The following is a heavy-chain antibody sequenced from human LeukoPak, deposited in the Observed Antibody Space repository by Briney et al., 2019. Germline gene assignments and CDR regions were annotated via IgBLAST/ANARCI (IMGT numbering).Heavy chain of an antibody. J-gene: IGHJ5*02. V-gene: IGHV4-59*01. CDR2: IYYSGST. CDR3: AKNGQSGFSFDP. D-gene: IGHD3-3*01. CDR1: GGSISSYY. Sequence: SETLSLTCTVSGGSISSYYWSWIRQPPGKGLEWIGYIYYSGSTNYNPSLKSRVTISVDTSKNQFCLKLSSVTAADTAVYYCAKNGQSGFSFDPWGQGALVTVSS.